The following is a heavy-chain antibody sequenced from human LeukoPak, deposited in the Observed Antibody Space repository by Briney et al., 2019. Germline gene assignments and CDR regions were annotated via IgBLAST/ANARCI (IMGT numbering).Heavy chain of an antibody. J-gene: IGHJ5*02. CDR3: AKDQGSVAAAVSWFDP. D-gene: IGHD6-13*01. Sequence: GGSLRLSCAASGFTFSSYAMSWVRQAPGKGMEWVSAISGSGGSTYYADSVKGRFTISRDNSRNTLYLQMNSLRAEDTAVYYCAKDQGSVAAAVSWFDPWGQGTLVTVSS. CDR1: GFTFSSYA. CDR2: ISGSGGST. V-gene: IGHV3-23*01.